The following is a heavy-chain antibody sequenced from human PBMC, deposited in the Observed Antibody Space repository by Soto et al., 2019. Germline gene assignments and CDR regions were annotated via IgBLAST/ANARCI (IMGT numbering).Heavy chain of an antibody. CDR3: ARPRYIFGTSGYYPFDY. J-gene: IGHJ4*02. CDR1: GDFISNTTYY. Sequence: QLHLQESGPGLVKPSETLSLTCSVSGDFISNTTYYWAWVRQAPGKGLEWVGSIYFSGSGTSHYNPSLKSRVTISVDTSKNQFSLKLTSVTTADTAVHYCARPRYIFGTSGYYPFDYWGQGTLVTVPS. V-gene: IGHV4-39*01. CDR2: IYFSGSGTS. D-gene: IGHD3-22*01.